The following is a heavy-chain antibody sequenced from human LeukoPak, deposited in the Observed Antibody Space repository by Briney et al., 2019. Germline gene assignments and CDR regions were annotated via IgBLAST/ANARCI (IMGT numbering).Heavy chain of an antibody. CDR3: ANVFYYGMEV. CDR2: IKQDGSEK. CDR1: GFTFSTYW. V-gene: IGHV3-7*01. Sequence: GGSLRLSCVASGFTFSTYWMSWVRQAPGKGLEWVANIKQDGSEKYYVDSVKGRFTISRDNVKNSLYLQMNSLRAEDTAVYYCANVFYYGMEVWGQGTTVTVSS. J-gene: IGHJ6*02. D-gene: IGHD5/OR15-5a*01.